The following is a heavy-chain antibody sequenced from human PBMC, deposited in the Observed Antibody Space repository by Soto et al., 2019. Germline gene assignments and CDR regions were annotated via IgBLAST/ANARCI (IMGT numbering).Heavy chain of an antibody. V-gene: IGHV1-46*01. CDR3: ARVGTTVTTFSFDY. J-gene: IGHJ4*02. CDR1: GYTFTNYY. CDR2: THYSGATP. Sequence: GASVKVSCKASGYTFTNYYMHWVRQAPGQGLEWMGVTHYSGATPTYAQKFQGRVTMARDTSTSTVYVELSSLRSEDTAVYYCARVGTTVTTFSFDYWGQGTLVTVSS. D-gene: IGHD4-17*01.